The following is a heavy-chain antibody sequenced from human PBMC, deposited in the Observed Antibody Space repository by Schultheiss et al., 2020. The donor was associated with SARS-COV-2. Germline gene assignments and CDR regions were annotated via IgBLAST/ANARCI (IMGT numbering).Heavy chain of an antibody. CDR1: GGSFSDYS. J-gene: IGHJ6*04. V-gene: IGHV4-59*01. CDR2: IYYSGST. D-gene: IGHD2-2*01. CDR3: ARVFIVVVPAAPDV. Sequence: SETLSLTCAVYGGSFSDYSWSWIRQPPGKGLEWIGYIYYSGSTNYNPSLKSRVTISVDASKNQFSLKLSSVTAADTAVYYCARVFIVVVPAAPDVWGKGTTVTVSS.